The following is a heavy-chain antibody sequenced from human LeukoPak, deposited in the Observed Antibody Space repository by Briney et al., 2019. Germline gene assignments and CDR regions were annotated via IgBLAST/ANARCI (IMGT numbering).Heavy chain of an antibody. D-gene: IGHD6-6*01. CDR3: AGDGVGALPGDAFDI. Sequence: GGSLRLSCAAYGLSFSTHSMNWLRQAPGKGLEWIFFFNLDGTDIHYAESVQGRFTIARDKPKNSMYLQMHTLRAEDTAVYYCAGDGVGALPGDAFDIWGQGTLVTVSS. V-gene: IGHV3-21*05. CDR2: FNLDGTDI. J-gene: IGHJ3*02. CDR1: GLSFSTHS.